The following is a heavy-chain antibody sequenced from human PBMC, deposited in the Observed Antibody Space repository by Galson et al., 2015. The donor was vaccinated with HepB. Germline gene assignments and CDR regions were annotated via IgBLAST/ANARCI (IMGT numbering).Heavy chain of an antibody. D-gene: IGHD3-10*01. J-gene: IGHJ1*01. CDR1: GYTFTSYG. CDR3: ARGPWFGELTGILVLQH. Sequence: SVKVSCKASGYTFTSYGISWVRQAPGQGLEWGGWINPYNGGINYAQNLQARVTMTTDTSTSTAYMELRSLRSDDTAVYYCARGPWFGELTGILVLQHWGQGTLVTVSS. CDR2: INPYNGGI. V-gene: IGHV1-18*04.